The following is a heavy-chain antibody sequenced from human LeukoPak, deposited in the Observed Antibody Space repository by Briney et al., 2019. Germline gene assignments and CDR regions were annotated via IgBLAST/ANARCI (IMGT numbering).Heavy chain of an antibody. CDR3: ARGGWYSGC. V-gene: IGHV4-59*01. J-gene: IGHJ4*02. D-gene: IGHD6-19*01. CDR2: IYNTGIT. Sequence: PSETLSLTCTVSGGSISSYYWSWIRQPPGKGLEWIGYIYNTGITKYNPSLKSRVTMSMDTSKNQFSLRLSSVTAADTAVYYCARGGWYSGCWGQGTLVTVSS. CDR1: GGSISSYY.